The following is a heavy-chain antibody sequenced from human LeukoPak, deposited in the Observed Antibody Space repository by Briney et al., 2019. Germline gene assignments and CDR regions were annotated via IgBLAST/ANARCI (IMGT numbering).Heavy chain of an antibody. CDR3: ARGRAAAGL. CDR2: INHSGST. D-gene: IGHD6-13*01. CDR1: GGSFSGYY. J-gene: IGHJ4*02. Sequence: SETLSLTCAVYGGSFSGYYWSWIRQPPGKGLEWIGEINHSGSTNYNPSLKSRVTISVDTSKNQFSLKLSSVTAADTAVYYCARGRAAAGLWDQGTLVTVSS. V-gene: IGHV4-34*01.